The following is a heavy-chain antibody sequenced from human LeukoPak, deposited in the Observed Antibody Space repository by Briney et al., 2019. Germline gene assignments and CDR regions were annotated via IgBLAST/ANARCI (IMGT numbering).Heavy chain of an antibody. Sequence: PGGSLRLSCAASGFTLSTYRMNWVRQAPGKGLGWVSYISSSGNTIYYADSVKGRFTISRDNAKNSLYLQMNSLRAEDTALYYCAKGSAADNTYYYYYYMDVWGKGTTVTVSS. D-gene: IGHD6-13*01. V-gene: IGHV3-48*04. CDR2: ISSSGNTI. CDR3: AKGSAADNTYYYYYYMDV. CDR1: GFTLSTYR. J-gene: IGHJ6*03.